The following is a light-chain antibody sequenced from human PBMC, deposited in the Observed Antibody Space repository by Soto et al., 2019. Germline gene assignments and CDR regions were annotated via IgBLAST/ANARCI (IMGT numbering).Light chain of an antibody. V-gene: IGKV3-11*01. CDR1: QSVSSY. Sequence: EIVLTQSPATLSLSPGEGATLSCRASQSVSSYLAWYQQKPGQAPSLLIYDASNRATGIPARFSGSGSGTDFTLTISILEPEDSADYYCQQRSYWPLTFGQGTRLEIK. J-gene: IGKJ5*01. CDR2: DAS. CDR3: QQRSYWPLT.